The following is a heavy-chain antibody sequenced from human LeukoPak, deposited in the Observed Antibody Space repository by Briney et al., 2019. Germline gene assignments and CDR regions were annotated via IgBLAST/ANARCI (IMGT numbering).Heavy chain of an antibody. J-gene: IGHJ4*02. Sequence: PSETLSLTCTVSGYSIISGYYWGWIRQPPGKGLEWIGSIYHSGSTYYNPPLKSRVTISVDTSKNQFSLKLSSVTAADTAVYYCARDLLSGSFDYWGQGTLVTVSS. CDR1: GYSIISGYY. D-gene: IGHD3-3*01. V-gene: IGHV4-38-2*02. CDR3: ARDLLSGSFDY. CDR2: IYHSGST.